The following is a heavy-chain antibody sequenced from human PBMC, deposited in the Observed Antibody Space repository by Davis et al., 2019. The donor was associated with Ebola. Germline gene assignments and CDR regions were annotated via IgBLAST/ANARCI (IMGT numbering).Heavy chain of an antibody. V-gene: IGHV1-46*01. Sequence: ASVKVSCKASGYTFTNYYVHWVRQAPGQGLEWMGIINPRGDTPRYAHKFQGRVTMTRDTSTSTVYMEVISLRSEDTAVYYCASPAGTTEHWFDYWGQGTLVTVSS. CDR3: ASPAGTTEHWFDY. CDR1: GYTFTNYY. J-gene: IGHJ4*02. CDR2: INPRGDTP. D-gene: IGHD1-1*01.